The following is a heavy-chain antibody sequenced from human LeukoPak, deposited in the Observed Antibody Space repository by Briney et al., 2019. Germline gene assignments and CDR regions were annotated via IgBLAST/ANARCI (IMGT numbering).Heavy chain of an antibody. CDR1: GYTFTNYG. D-gene: IGHD3-10*01. J-gene: IGHJ6*02. CDR3: VREGYFGSGIDYYYGMDV. Sequence: ASVKVSCKTSGYTFTNYGLSWVRQAPGQGLEWMGWISAYNGNTNYAQKLQGRVTMTTDTSTSTAYMELRSLRSDDTAVYYCVREGYFGSGIDYYYGMDVWGQGTKVTVSS. CDR2: ISAYNGNT. V-gene: IGHV1-18*01.